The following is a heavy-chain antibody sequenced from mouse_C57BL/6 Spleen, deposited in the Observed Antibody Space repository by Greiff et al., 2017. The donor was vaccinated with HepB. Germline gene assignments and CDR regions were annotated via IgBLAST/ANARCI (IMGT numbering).Heavy chain of an antibody. Sequence: EVKLMESGGGLVKPGGSLKLSCAASGFTFSDYGMHWVRQAPEKGLEWVAYISSGSSTIYYADTVKGRFTISRDNAKNTLFLQMTSLRSEDTAMYYCARPIGTPYYYAMDYWGQGTSVTVSS. CDR3: ARPIGTPYYYAMDY. D-gene: IGHD4-1*01. V-gene: IGHV5-17*01. CDR2: ISSGSSTI. J-gene: IGHJ4*01. CDR1: GFTFSDYG.